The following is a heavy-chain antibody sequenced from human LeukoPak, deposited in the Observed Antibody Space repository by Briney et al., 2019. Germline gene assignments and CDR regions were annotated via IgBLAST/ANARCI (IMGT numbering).Heavy chain of an antibody. D-gene: IGHD3-3*01. CDR2: ISAYNGNT. CDR1: GYTFTSYG. J-gene: IGHJ6*03. Sequence: GASVKVSCKASGYTFTSYGISWVRQAPEQGLEWMGWISAYNGNTNYAQKLQGRVTMSTDTSTATAYMELRSLRSDDTAVYYCSRFGVVYYYYMDVWGKGTTVTVSS. CDR3: SRFGVVYYYYMDV. V-gene: IGHV1-18*01.